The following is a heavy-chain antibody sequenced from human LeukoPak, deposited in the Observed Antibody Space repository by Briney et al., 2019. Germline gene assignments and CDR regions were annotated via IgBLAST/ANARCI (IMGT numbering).Heavy chain of an antibody. V-gene: IGHV1-2*02. Sequence: ASVKVSCKASGYTFTGNYMHWARQAPGQGLEWMGWIYPNSGGTNYAQKFQGRVTMTRDTSISTAYMELTRLRSDDTAVYYCARGGYSGGAFDIWGQGTMVTVSS. J-gene: IGHJ3*02. CDR3: ARGGYSGGAFDI. CDR2: IYPNSGGT. D-gene: IGHD5-12*01. CDR1: GYTFTGNY.